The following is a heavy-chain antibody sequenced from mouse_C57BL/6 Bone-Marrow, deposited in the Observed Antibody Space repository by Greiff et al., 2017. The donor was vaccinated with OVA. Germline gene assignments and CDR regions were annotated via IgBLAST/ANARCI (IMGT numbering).Heavy chain of an antibody. Sequence: EVQLQQSGPELVKPGASVKISCKASGYTFTDYYMNWVKQSHGKSLEWIGDINPNNGGTSYNQKFKGKATLTVDKSSSTAYMELRSLTSEDSAVYYCARITTVVATKDYFDYWGQGTTLTVSS. CDR1: GYTFTDYY. J-gene: IGHJ2*01. CDR2: INPNNGGT. V-gene: IGHV1-26*01. D-gene: IGHD1-1*01. CDR3: ARITTVVATKDYFDY.